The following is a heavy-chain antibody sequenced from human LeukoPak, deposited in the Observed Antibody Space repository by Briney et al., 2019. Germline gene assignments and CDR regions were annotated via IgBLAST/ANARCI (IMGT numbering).Heavy chain of an antibody. CDR1: GGSISSSSYY. D-gene: IGHD6-13*01. CDR3: ARLKSSSWYNFPGAMDV. CDR2: IYYSGST. Sequence: SQTLSLTCTVSGGSISSSSYYWGWIRQPPGKGLEWIGSIYYSGSTYYNPSLKSRVTISVDTSKNQFSLKLSSVTAADTAVYYCARLKSSSWYNFPGAMDVWGKGTTVTVSS. J-gene: IGHJ6*04. V-gene: IGHV4-39*01.